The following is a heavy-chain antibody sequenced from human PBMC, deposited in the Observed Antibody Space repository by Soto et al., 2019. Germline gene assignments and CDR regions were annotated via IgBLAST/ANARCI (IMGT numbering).Heavy chain of an antibody. V-gene: IGHV3-23*01. D-gene: IGHD5-18*01. Sequence: GGSLRLSCAASRFTFSSDAMTWVRQAPGKGLEWVSGISGSGDNTYHADSVKGRFTISRDNSKNTLYLQMNSLRAEDTAVYYCARWINLWYFDYWGQGTLVTVSS. CDR1: RFTFSSDA. J-gene: IGHJ4*02. CDR2: ISGSGDNT. CDR3: ARWINLWYFDY.